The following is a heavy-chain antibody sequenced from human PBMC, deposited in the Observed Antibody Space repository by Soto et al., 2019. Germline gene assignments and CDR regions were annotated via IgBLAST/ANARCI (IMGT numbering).Heavy chain of an antibody. CDR3: ASGQGVLXIQLWLLDGMXV. D-gene: IGHD5-18*01. CDR2: ISSSSSYT. CDR1: GFTFSDYY. J-gene: IGHJ6*02. V-gene: IGHV3-11*06. Sequence: GGSLRLSCAASGFTFSDYYMSWIRQAPGKGLEWVSYISSSSSYTNYADSVKGRFTISRDNAKNSLYLQMNSLRAEDTAVYYCASGQGVLXIQLWLLDGMXVWGQGTTVXVSS.